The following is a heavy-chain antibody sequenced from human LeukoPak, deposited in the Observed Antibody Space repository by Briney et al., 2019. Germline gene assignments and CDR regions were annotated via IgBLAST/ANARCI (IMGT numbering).Heavy chain of an antibody. Sequence: SETLSLTWAVYGGSFSGYYWSWIRQPPGKGLEWIGEINHSGSTNYNPSLKSRVTISLDASNKQFSLRLSSVTAADTAVYYCARGSHPVTGTLGGYFDPWGQGTLVTVSS. J-gene: IGHJ4*02. CDR2: INHSGST. CDR1: GGSFSGYY. V-gene: IGHV4-34*01. D-gene: IGHD6-19*01. CDR3: ARGSHPVTGTLGGYFDP.